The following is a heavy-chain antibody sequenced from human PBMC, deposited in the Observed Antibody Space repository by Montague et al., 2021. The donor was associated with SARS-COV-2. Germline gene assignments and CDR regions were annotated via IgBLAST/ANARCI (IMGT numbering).Heavy chain of an antibody. D-gene: IGHD3-22*01. J-gene: IGHJ4*02. CDR3: ARSTHYYDSSGYFDY. Sequence: SLRLSCAASGFTFSRYSMNWFRQAPGKGLEWVSSISSSSSYIYYSDSVKGRFTISRDNAENSLYLQMNSLRAEDTAVYYCARSTHYYDSSGYFDYWGQGTLVTVSS. CDR1: GFTFSRYS. V-gene: IGHV3-21*01. CDR2: ISSSSSYI.